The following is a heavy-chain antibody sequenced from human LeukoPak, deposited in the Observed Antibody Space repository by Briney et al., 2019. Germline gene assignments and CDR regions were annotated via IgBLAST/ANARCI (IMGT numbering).Heavy chain of an antibody. J-gene: IGHJ4*02. D-gene: IGHD2-21*02. CDR3: AREGSYCGGDCYSNYYFDY. CDR2: ISFDGSNK. V-gene: IGHV3-30-3*01. CDR1: GFTFSSYV. Sequence: GGSLRLSCAASGFTFSSYVMHWVRQAPGKGLEWVAVISFDGSNKYYADSVKGRFTISRDNSKNTLYLQMNSLRPEDTAVYYCAREGSYCGGDCYSNYYFDYWGQGTLVTVSS.